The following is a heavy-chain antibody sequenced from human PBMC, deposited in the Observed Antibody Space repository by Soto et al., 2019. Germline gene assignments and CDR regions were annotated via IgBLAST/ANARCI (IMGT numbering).Heavy chain of an antibody. CDR1: GFTFDDYA. J-gene: IGHJ4*02. Sequence: EVQLVESGGGLVQPGRSLRLSCAASGFTFDDYAMHWVRQAPGKGLVWVSGISWNSGSIGYADSVKGRFTISRDNAKNSLYLQMNSLRAEDTALYYCAKGTRGIAAAGADYWGQGTLVTVSS. CDR2: ISWNSGSI. D-gene: IGHD6-13*01. V-gene: IGHV3-9*01. CDR3: AKGTRGIAAAGADY.